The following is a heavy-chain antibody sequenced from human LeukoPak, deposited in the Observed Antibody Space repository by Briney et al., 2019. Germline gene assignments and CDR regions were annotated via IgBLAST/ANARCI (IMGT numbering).Heavy chain of an antibody. CDR3: ARSGYCSSTSCYKIDP. D-gene: IGHD2-2*02. V-gene: IGHV4-4*07. J-gene: IGHJ5*02. Sequence: SETLSLTCTVSGGSMSSYYWSWIRQPAGKGLEWIGRIYTSGTTNHNPSLKSRVTMSVDTSKNQFSLKLSSVTAADTAVYYCARSGYCSSTSCYKIDPWGQGTLVTVSS. CDR2: IYTSGTT. CDR1: GGSMSSYY.